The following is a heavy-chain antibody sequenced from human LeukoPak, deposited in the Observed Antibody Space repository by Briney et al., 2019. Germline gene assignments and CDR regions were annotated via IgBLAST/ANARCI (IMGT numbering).Heavy chain of an antibody. CDR2: ISSSSSYI. Sequence: GGSLRLSCAASGFSFSSYSMNWVRQAPGKGLEWVSSISSSSSYIYYADSVKGRFTISRDNAKNSLYLQMNSLRAEDTAVYYCARDPPVFGVAGNPDYWGQGTLVTVSS. CDR3: ARDPPVFGVAGNPDY. V-gene: IGHV3-21*01. CDR1: GFSFSSYS. D-gene: IGHD3-3*01. J-gene: IGHJ4*02.